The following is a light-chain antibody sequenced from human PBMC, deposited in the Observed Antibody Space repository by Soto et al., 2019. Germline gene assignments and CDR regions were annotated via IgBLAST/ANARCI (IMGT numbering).Light chain of an antibody. CDR1: QSVSSNH. J-gene: IGKJ1*01. CDR3: QQYNNWPRT. V-gene: IGKV3-20*01. CDR2: GGS. Sequence: DIVLTQSPGTLSLSPGERATLYCRASQSVSSNHLAWYQQKPGQAPRLLIYGGSSRATGIPVRFSGSGSETDFTLTITRLEPEEFAMYYCQQYNNWPRTFGQGTKVDIK.